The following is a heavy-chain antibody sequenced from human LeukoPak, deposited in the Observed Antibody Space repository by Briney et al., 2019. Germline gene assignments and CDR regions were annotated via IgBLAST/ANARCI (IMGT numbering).Heavy chain of an antibody. J-gene: IGHJ1*01. D-gene: IGHD5-12*01. V-gene: IGHV3-11*06. CDR3: ASHIVATTEEYFQH. Sequence: PGGSLRLSCAASGFTFSDYYMSWIRQAPGKGLEWGSYISSSSRYTNYADSVKGRFTISRDNAKNSLYLQMNSLRAEDTAVYYCASHIVATTEEYFQHWGQGTLVTVSS. CDR2: ISSSSRYT. CDR1: GFTFSDYY.